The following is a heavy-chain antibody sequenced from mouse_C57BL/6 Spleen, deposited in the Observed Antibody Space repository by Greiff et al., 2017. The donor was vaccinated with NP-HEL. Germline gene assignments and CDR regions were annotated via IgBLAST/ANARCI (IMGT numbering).Heavy chain of an antibody. J-gene: IGHJ2*01. CDR3: ARSGYYGSSDY. CDR1: GYTFTSYW. Sequence: QVQLQQPGAELVMPGASVKLSCKASGYTFTSYWMHWVKQRPGQGLEWIGEIDPSDSYTNYNQKFKGKSTLTVGKSSSTAYMQLSSLTSEDSAVYYCARSGYYGSSDYWGQGTTLTVSS. D-gene: IGHD1-1*01. V-gene: IGHV1-69*01. CDR2: IDPSDSYT.